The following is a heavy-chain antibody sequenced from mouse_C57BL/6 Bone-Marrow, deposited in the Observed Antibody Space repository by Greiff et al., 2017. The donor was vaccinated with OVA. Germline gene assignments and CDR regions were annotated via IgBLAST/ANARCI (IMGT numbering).Heavy chain of an antibody. J-gene: IGHJ1*03. CDR3: SEDSAVYYCATITTVVDWYFDV. D-gene: IGHD1-1*01. Sequence: QVQLQQSGPELARPWASVKISCQAFYTFSRRVHFAIRDTNYWMPWVKQRPGQGLDWIGAIYPGNGATSYNQKFKGKATVTADKSSSTAYMQLSSLTSEDSAVYYCATITTVVDWYFDVWGTGTTVTVSS. CDR2: GQGLDWIG. V-gene: IGHV1-87*01. CDR1: YTFSRRVH.